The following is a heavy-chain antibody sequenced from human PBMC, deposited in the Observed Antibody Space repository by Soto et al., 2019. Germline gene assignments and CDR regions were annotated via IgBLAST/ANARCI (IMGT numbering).Heavy chain of an antibody. CDR3: AKDLGAYYPRSLFDY. V-gene: IGHV3-30*18. CDR1: GFTFSSYG. D-gene: IGHD3-22*01. CDR2: ISYDGSNK. Sequence: QPGGSLRLSCAASGFTFSSYGMHWFRQAPGKGLEWVAVISYDGSNKYYADSVKGRFTISRDNSKNTLYLQMNSLRAEDTAVYYCAKDLGAYYPRSLFDYWGQGTLVTVSS. J-gene: IGHJ4*02.